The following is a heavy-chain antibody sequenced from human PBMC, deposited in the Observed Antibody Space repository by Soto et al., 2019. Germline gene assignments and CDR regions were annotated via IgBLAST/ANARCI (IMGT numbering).Heavy chain of an antibody. V-gene: IGHV3-23*01. J-gene: IGHJ4*02. D-gene: IGHD7-27*01. CDR1: GFTFRNYA. CDR2: ISGSGVTT. Sequence: GGSLRLSCAASGFTFRNYAVTWVRQTPGKGLEWVSAISGSGVTTYYADSVKGRFTISRDNSKNTLYLQMSSLRAEDTAVYYCAKDQGNWAYCFESWGQGTLVTVSS. CDR3: AKDQGNWAYCFES.